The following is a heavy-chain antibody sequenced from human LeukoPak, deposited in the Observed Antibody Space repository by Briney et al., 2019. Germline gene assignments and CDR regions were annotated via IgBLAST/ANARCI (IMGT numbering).Heavy chain of an antibody. CDR1: GYIFTGYY. D-gene: IGHD1-26*01. CDR2: IDPNSGGR. J-gene: IGHJ4*02. CDR3: ARKGRSTLDY. Sequence: GASVKLSCKTSGYIFTGYYIYWVRQAPGQGFGWIGWIDPNSGGRNYSQTFQGRVSMARDTSVSTAFMELRGLRSDDTAIYFCARKGRSTLDYWGQGTLVTLSS. V-gene: IGHV1-2*02.